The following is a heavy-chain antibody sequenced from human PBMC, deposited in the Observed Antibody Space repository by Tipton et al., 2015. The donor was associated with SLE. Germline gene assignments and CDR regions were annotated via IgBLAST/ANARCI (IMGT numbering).Heavy chain of an antibody. J-gene: IGHJ4*02. D-gene: IGHD4-23*01. CDR1: GGSFSDYF. CDR3: ASGKLSYGGGDN. CDR2: TSHSGRS. Sequence: TLSLTCAVYGGSFSDYFWTWIRQPPGKGLEWIGETSHSGRSIYNPSLKSRVTISIDTSKMQFSLRLNSVTAADTAVYYCASGKLSYGGGDNWGQGTLVTVSS. V-gene: IGHV4-34*01.